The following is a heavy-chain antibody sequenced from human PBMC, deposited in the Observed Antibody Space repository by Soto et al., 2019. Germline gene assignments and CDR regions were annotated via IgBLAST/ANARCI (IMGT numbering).Heavy chain of an antibody. CDR3: TRVSIISDALDV. CDR1: GYTFTSYN. J-gene: IGHJ3*01. CDR2: INAGNGNI. D-gene: IGHD3-10*01. Sequence: QVQLVQYGAAVKKPGASVKVSCKASGYTFTSYNIHWVRQAPGQRLEWMVWINAGNGNIKYSQKFPARATITKDPSASTTYRELTILRSEDTAKYYCTRVSIISDALDVCGQGTLVTVSS. V-gene: IGHV1-3*01.